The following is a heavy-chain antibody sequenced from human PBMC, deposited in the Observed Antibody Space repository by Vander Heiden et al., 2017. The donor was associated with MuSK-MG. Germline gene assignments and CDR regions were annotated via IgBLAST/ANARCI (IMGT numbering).Heavy chain of an antibody. V-gene: IGHV3-20*01. CDR1: GFTFADYG. Sequence: EVQLVESGGGVVRPGGSLRLSCAASGFTFADYGMSWVHQAPGKGLEWVYGINWNGGSTGYADSVKGRFTISRDNAKNSLYLQMNSLRAEDTALYHCARRYCSSTSCSLDYWGQGTLVTVSS. CDR3: ARRYCSSTSCSLDY. D-gene: IGHD2-2*01. J-gene: IGHJ4*02. CDR2: INWNGGST.